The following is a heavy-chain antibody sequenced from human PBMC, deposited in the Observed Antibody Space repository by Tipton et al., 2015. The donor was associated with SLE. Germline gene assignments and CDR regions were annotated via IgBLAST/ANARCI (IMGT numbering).Heavy chain of an antibody. CDR2: ISGSGGTT. Sequence: SLRLSCAASGFTFSRYAMSWVRQAPGKGLEWVSAISGSGGTTYYADSVKGRFTISRDNSKNTLYVQMNSLRAEDTAVYYCAKDLLAAAGIIDYYYGMDVWGQGTTVTVSS. D-gene: IGHD6-13*01. CDR3: AKDLLAAAGIIDYYYGMDV. V-gene: IGHV3-23*01. J-gene: IGHJ6*02. CDR1: GFTFSRYA.